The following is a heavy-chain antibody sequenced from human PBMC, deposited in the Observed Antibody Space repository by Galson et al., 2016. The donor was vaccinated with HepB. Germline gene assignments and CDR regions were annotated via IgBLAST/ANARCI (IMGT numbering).Heavy chain of an antibody. CDR2: ISWNSGTI. CDR3: TRTAGGYYYGLDV. D-gene: IGHD1-1*01. J-gene: IGHJ6*02. V-gene: IGHV3-9*01. Sequence: SLRRSCAASGFTFDEYALHWVRQAPGKGLEWVSGISWNSGTIVYADSVKGRFTISRDNAKSSLYLQMSSLTSEDTALYFCTRTAGGYYYGLDVWGQGTTVTVSS. CDR1: GFTFDEYA.